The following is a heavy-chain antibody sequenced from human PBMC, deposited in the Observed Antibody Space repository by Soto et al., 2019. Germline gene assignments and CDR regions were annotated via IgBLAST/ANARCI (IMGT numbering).Heavy chain of an antibody. J-gene: IGHJ4*02. CDR1: GFTFSSYA. CDR2: ISGSGGST. Sequence: EVQLLESGGGLVQPGGSLRLSCAASGFTFSSYAMSWVRQAPGKGLEWVSAISGSGGSTYYADSVKGRFTISRDNSKNTLYLQMNSLRDEDTAVYYCATQGRGWYGSFDYWGQGTLVTVSS. D-gene: IGHD6-19*01. V-gene: IGHV3-23*01. CDR3: ATQGRGWYGSFDY.